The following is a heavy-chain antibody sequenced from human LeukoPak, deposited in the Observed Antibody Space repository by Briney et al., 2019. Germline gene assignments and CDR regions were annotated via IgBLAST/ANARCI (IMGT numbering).Heavy chain of an antibody. J-gene: IGHJ6*02. Sequence: GRSLRLSCAASGFTFDDYAMHWVRQAPGKGLEWVSGISWNSGSIGYADSVKGRFTISRDNAKNSLYLQMNSLRAEDTALYYCAKDLYDILTGFAGNGMDVWGQGTTVTVSS. D-gene: IGHD3-9*01. CDR3: AKDLYDILTGFAGNGMDV. CDR1: GFTFDDYA. CDR2: ISWNSGSI. V-gene: IGHV3-9*01.